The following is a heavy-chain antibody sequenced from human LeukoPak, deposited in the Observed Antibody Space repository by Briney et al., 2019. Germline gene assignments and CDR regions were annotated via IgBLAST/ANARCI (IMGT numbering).Heavy chain of an antibody. Sequence: TGGSLRLSCAASGFTFSSYGMHWVRQAPGMGLEWMAFIRYDGSNKYYADSVKGRFTIFRDNSKNTLYLQINSVRAVDTAVYYCAKEWQWQLLIVDSWGQGTLVTVSS. J-gene: IGHJ4*02. CDR2: IRYDGSNK. V-gene: IGHV3-30*02. D-gene: IGHD1-26*01. CDR1: GFTFSSYG. CDR3: AKEWQWQLLIVDS.